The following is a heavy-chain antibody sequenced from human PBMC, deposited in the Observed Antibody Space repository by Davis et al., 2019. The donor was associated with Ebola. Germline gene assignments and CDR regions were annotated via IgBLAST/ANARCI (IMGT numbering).Heavy chain of an antibody. D-gene: IGHD6-13*01. J-gene: IGHJ4*02. V-gene: IGHV3-23*01. Sequence: PGGSLRLSCAASGFTFTTYWMSWVRQAPGKGLEWVSAISGSSGSTYYADSVKGRFTISRDNAKNSLYLQVSSLRDDDTAVYYCAKFSRAGDSVWGQGTLVTVSS. CDR1: GFTFTTYW. CDR3: AKFSRAGDSV. CDR2: ISGSSGST.